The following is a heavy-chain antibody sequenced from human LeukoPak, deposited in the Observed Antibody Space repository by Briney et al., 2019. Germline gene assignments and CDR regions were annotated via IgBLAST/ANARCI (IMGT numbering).Heavy chain of an antibody. Sequence: GGSLRLSCAASGFTFSSYAVSWVRQAPGKGLEWVSAISGSGSTTYYADSVKGRFTISRDNSKNTLYLQMNSLRAEDTAVYYCAKGMHIVVVTALDYWGQGTLVTVSS. V-gene: IGHV3-23*01. CDR1: GFTFSSYA. CDR2: ISGSGSTT. CDR3: AKGMHIVVVTALDY. D-gene: IGHD2-21*02. J-gene: IGHJ4*02.